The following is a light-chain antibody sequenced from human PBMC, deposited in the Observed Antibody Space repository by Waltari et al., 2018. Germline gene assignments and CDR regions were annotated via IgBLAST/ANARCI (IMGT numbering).Light chain of an antibody. Sequence: QSALTQPASVSGSPGQSITISCTGTSSDIGVYNHVSWYQQHPGKAPKLMIYDVTNRPSGVSARFSGSKSDYTASLTISGLQAEDEADYSCSSYTTSISYVFGTGTRVTVL. V-gene: IGLV2-14*03. CDR3: SSYTTSISYV. CDR1: SSDIGVYNH. J-gene: IGLJ1*01. CDR2: DVT.